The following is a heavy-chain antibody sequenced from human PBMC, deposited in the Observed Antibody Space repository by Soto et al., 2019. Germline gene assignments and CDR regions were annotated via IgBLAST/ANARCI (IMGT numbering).Heavy chain of an antibody. V-gene: IGHV3-13*01. D-gene: IGHD6-13*01. CDR2: IGTAGDT. CDR3: AKSLPQQPMGYFDY. J-gene: IGHJ4*02. CDR1: GFTFSSYD. Sequence: GGSLRLSCAASGFTFSSYDMHWVRQATGKGLEWVSGIGTAGDTYYSGSVKGRFTISRENAKNTLYLQMNSLRAEDTAVYYCAKSLPQQPMGYFDYWGQGTLVTVSS.